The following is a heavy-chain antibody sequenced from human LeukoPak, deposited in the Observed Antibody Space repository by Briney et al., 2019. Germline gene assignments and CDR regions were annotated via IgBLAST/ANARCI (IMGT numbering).Heavy chain of an antibody. Sequence: GGSLRLSCSASGFTFSTYAMHWVRQAPGKGLECVSTISHNGGSTYYADSVKGRFTISRDNSKNTLYLQMSSLRDEDTAVYYCVKGGSGNFAGPPDPWGQGTLVTVSS. CDR3: VKGGSGNFAGPPDP. D-gene: IGHD1-26*01. CDR1: GFTFSTYA. J-gene: IGHJ5*02. CDR2: ISHNGGST. V-gene: IGHV3-64D*06.